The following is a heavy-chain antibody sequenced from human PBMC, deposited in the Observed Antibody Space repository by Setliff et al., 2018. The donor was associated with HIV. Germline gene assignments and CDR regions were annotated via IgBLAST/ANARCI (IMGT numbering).Heavy chain of an antibody. J-gene: IGHJ4*02. V-gene: IGHV5-51*01. Sequence: PRESLKISCQASGYSFTTLWIAWVRQMPGKGLEWMGMVFPDDSDTRYSPSFQGQVSMSADKSINTAYLQWSSLKASDTAVYYCARSMGFKATTRLDFWGPGTLVTVSS. CDR1: GYSFTTLW. CDR3: ARSMGFKATTRLDF. CDR2: VFPDDSDT. D-gene: IGHD3-10*01.